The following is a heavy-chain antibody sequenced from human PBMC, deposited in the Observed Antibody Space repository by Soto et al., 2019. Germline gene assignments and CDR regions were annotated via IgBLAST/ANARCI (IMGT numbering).Heavy chain of an antibody. V-gene: IGHV5-51*01. CDR2: VYPSDSDV. J-gene: IGHJ4*02. CDR1: GYRFTSSW. CDR3: TKGATSTFDS. Sequence: PGESLKISCHGSGYRFTSSWIGWVRQMPGKGLEWLGNVYPSDSDVRYSPSFEGRVTISADNSINTAYLHLLNLKASDTAIYYCTKGATSTFDSWGPGTRVTVSS. D-gene: IGHD1-1*01.